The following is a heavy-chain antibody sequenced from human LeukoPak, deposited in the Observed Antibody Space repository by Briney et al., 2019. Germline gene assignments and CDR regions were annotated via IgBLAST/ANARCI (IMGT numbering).Heavy chain of an antibody. D-gene: IGHD2-15*01. Sequence: GGSLRLSCAASGFFFSDSYMDWVRQAPGKGLEWVGRIRNKANSYTTDYAASVKGRVSISSECSKSSRYLQMSSLTTEDTAAYFCFRGGGGGAFDIWGQGAMVIVSS. J-gene: IGHJ3*02. CDR3: FRGGGGGAFDI. V-gene: IGHV3-72*01. CDR2: IRNKANSYTT. CDR1: GFFFSDSY.